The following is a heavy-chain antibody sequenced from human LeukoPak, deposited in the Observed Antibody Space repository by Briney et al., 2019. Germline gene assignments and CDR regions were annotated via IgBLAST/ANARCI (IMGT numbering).Heavy chain of an antibody. V-gene: IGHV4-39*07. D-gene: IGHD3-22*01. CDR1: GGSISSSSYY. J-gene: IGHJ5*02. CDR3: ARAYGWEYYDRTWFDP. Sequence: SETLSLTCTVSGGSISSSSYYWGWIRQPPGKGLEWIGSIYYSGSTYYNPSLKSRVTISVDTSKNQFSLKLSSVTAADTAVYYCARAYGWEYYDRTWFDPWGQGTLVTVSS. CDR2: IYYSGST.